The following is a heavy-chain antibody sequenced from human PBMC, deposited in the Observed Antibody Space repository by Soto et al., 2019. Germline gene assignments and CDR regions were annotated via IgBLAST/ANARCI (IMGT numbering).Heavy chain of an antibody. CDR2: IKQDGSEK. CDR1: GFTFSSYW. V-gene: IGHV3-7*01. D-gene: IGHD4-4*01. J-gene: IGHJ6*02. Sequence: GGSLRLSCAASGFTFSSYWMSWVRQAPGKGLEWVANIKQDGSEKYCVDSVKGRFTISRDNAKISLYLQMNSLRAEDTAVYYCAIDNPVTTYYYYYGMAVWGQGTTVTVSS. CDR3: AIDNPVTTYYYYYGMAV.